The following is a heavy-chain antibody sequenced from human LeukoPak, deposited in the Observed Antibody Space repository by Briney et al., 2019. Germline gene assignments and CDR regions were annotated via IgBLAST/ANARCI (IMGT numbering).Heavy chain of an antibody. CDR2: INHNGST. J-gene: IGHJ4*02. D-gene: IGHD4-17*01. V-gene: IGHV4-34*01. Sequence: SETLSLTCAVYGGSFSVYYWSWIRQPPGKGLECSGEINHNGSTNYNPSLKSRATISVDTSKNQFSLTLSSVTAAATAVSYCARVALRPEPQIDYWGQGTLVTVSS. CDR3: ARVALRPEPQIDY. CDR1: GGSFSVYY.